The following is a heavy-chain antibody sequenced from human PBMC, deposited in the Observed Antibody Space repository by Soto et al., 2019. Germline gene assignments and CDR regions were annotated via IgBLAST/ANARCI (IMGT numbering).Heavy chain of an antibody. CDR3: ARGIKYGAYSRWFDP. CDR1: GYTFTSYD. Sequence: QVQLVQSGAEVKKPGASVKVSCKASGYTFTSYDINWVRQATGQGLEYLGWMNPNSGNTAYVQKCQGSVAMTLDTSITPAYMELSRLRSEDTAVYFCARGIKYGAYSRWFDPWGQGTLVTLSS. CDR2: MNPNSGNT. V-gene: IGHV1-8*01. J-gene: IGHJ5*02. D-gene: IGHD4-17*01.